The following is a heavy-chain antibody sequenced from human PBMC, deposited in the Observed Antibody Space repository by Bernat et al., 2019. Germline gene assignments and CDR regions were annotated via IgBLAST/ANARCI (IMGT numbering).Heavy chain of an antibody. D-gene: IGHD1-26*01. CDR3: AKDRGGGSYFDY. J-gene: IGHJ4*02. Sequence: QVQLVESGGGVVQPGRSLRLSCAASGFTFSSYGMHWVRQAPGKGLEWVAVISYDGSNKYYADSVKCRFTISRDNSKNTLYLQINSLRAEDTAVYYCAKDRGGGSYFDYWGQGTLVTVSS. CDR2: ISYDGSNK. CDR1: GFTFSSYG. V-gene: IGHV3-30*18.